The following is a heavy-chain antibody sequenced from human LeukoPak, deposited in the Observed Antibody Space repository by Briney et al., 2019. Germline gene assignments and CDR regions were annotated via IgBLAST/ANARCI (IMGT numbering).Heavy chain of an antibody. CDR1: GFTFSSYW. Sequence: GGSLRLSCVASGFTFSSYWMHWVRQVPEKGLVWVSRINGDGSSRSTSYADSVKGRFTISRDNAKNSLYLQMNSLRAEDTALYYCAKDLTGYYDSSGYSYFQHWGQGTLVTVSS. J-gene: IGHJ1*01. CDR3: AKDLTGYYDSSGYSYFQH. V-gene: IGHV3-74*01. D-gene: IGHD3-22*01. CDR2: INGDGSSRST.